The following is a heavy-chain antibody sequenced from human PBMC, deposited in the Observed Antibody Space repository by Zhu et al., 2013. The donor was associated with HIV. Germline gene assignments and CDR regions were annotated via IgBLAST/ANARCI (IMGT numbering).Heavy chain of an antibody. V-gene: IGHV4-38-2*02. CDR1: GYSISSGYY. D-gene: IGHD3-22*01. J-gene: IGHJ4*02. Sequence: QVQLQESGPGLVKPSETLSLTCAVSGYSISSGYYWGWIRQPPGKGLEWIGSIYHSGSTYYNPSLKSRVTISVDTSKNQFSLKLSSVTAADTAVYYCARDKGYYDSSGYYRYWGQGTLVTVSS. CDR2: IYHSGST. CDR3: ARDKGYYDSSGYYRY.